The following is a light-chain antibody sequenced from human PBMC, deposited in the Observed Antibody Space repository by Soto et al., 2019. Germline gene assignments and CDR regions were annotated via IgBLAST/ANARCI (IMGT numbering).Light chain of an antibody. CDR1: QSVSNN. CDR3: QQYNNWPPWT. CDR2: DAS. Sequence: ILMTQSPATLSVSPGGRAILSCRGSQSVSNNLAWYQQKPGQAPRLLIYDASTRATGIPARFSGSGSGTEFTLTISGLQSEDFAVYYCQQYNNWPPWTFGQGTKVEIK. V-gene: IGKV3-15*01. J-gene: IGKJ1*01.